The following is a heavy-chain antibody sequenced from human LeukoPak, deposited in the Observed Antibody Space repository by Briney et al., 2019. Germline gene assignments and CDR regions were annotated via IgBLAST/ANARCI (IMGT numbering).Heavy chain of an antibody. CDR3: AKGGGWFEYYFDY. J-gene: IGHJ4*02. CDR2: INPNSGGT. Sequence: ASVKVSCKASGYTFTGDYIYWVRQAPGQGLEWMGWINPNSGGTKYAQKFQGRVTVTRDTSISTAYMELSRLRSDHTAVYYCAKGGGWFEYYFDYWGQGTLVTVSS. CDR1: GYTFTGDY. V-gene: IGHV1-2*02. D-gene: IGHD3-10*01.